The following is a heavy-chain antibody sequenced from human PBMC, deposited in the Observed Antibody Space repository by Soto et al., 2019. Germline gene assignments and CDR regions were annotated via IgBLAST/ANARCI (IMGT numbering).Heavy chain of an antibody. CDR3: ARAIVLVPAAIFGYSYGYGYWYLDL. J-gene: IGHJ2*01. V-gene: IGHV4-31*03. Sequence: QVQLQESGPGLVKPSQTLSLTCTVSGGSISSGGYYWSWIRQHPGKGLEWIGYIYYSGSTYYNPSLQSRVTISVDTSKKQFSLKLSSVTAADTAVYYCARAIVLVPAAIFGYSYGYGYWYLDLWGRGTLVTVSS. CDR1: GGSISSGGYY. CDR2: IYYSGST. D-gene: IGHD2-2*01.